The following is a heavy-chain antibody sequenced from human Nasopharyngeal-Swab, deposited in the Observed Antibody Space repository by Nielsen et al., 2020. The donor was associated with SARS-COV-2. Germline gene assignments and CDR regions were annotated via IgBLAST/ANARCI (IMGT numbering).Heavy chain of an antibody. J-gene: IGHJ4*02. Sequence: WIRQPPGKGLEWVAVISYDGSNKYYADSVKGRFTISRDNSKNTLYLQMNSLRAEDTAVYYCAKAARITMTVVYDYWGQGTLVTVSS. CDR2: ISYDGSNK. CDR3: AKAARITMTVVYDY. V-gene: IGHV3-30-3*02. D-gene: IGHD3-22*01.